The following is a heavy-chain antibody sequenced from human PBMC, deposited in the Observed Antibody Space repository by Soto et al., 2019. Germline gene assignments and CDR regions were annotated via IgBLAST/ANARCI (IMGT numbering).Heavy chain of an antibody. CDR2: SNAGNGNT. J-gene: IGHJ6*02. D-gene: IGHD6-6*01. Sequence: ASVQVSCQASGYTFTSYAMHWVRPATGQRLEWMGLSNAGNGNTKYSQQFQDRVTITRDTSASTDYTELSSLRSEDTAVYYCAREAIEYSSSVYGMDVWGQGTTVTVSS. V-gene: IGHV1-3*01. CDR3: AREAIEYSSSVYGMDV. CDR1: GYTFTSYA.